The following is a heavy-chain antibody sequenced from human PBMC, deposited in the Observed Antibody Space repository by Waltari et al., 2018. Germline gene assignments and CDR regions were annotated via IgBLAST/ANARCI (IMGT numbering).Heavy chain of an antibody. D-gene: IGHD4-17*01. CDR1: GYTFTGYY. CDR3: ARTVDHRGYYGMDV. CDR2: INPNSGGT. Sequence: QVQLVQSGAEVKKPGASVKVSCKASGYTFTGYYMPWVLQAPGQGVEWMGWINPNSGGTNYAQKFQGRVTMTRDTSISTAYMELSRLRSDDTAVYYCARTVDHRGYYGMDVWGQGTTVTVSS. J-gene: IGHJ6*02. V-gene: IGHV1-2*02.